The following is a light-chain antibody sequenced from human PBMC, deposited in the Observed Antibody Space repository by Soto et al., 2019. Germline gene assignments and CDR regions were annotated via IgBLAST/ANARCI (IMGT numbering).Light chain of an antibody. CDR1: QSISSY. CDR2: AAS. CDR3: QQRYSTPNT. J-gene: IGKJ5*01. V-gene: IGKV1-39*01. Sequence: DIQVTQSPSSLSASVGDRVTITCRASQSISSYLNWYPQKPGKAPKLLIYAASSLQSGVPSRFSGSGSGTDFTLTISSLQPEDFTTYYCQQRYSTPNTFGQGTRLEI.